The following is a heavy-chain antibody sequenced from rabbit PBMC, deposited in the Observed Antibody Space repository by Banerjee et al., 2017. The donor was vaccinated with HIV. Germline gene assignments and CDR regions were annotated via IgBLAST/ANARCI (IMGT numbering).Heavy chain of an antibody. CDR2: INVVTGKA. V-gene: IGHV1S45*01. CDR3: ARDLPGVIGWNFGW. D-gene: IGHD1-1*01. J-gene: IGHJ4*01. Sequence: QEQLVESGGGLVQPEGSLTLTCTASGFSFSNKAVICWVRQAPGKGLEWIACINVVTGKAVYASWAKGRFTFSKTSSTTVTLQVTSLTAADTATYFCARDLPGVIGWNFGWWGPGTLVTVS. CDR1: GFSFSNKAV.